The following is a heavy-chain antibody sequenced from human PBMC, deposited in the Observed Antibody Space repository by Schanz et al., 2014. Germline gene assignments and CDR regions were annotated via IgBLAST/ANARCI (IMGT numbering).Heavy chain of an antibody. Sequence: EMQLLESGGGLVQPGGSLRLSCAASGFTFSNFAMTWVRQAPGKGLEWLSTISGSAISTFYADSVKGRFSISRDNSRNTLFLHLNALRAEDTAVYYCAKELYSGSHYGWFDPWGQGTLVTVSS. CDR2: ISGSAIST. D-gene: IGHD1-26*01. V-gene: IGHV3-23*01. CDR1: GFTFSNFA. CDR3: AKELYSGSHYGWFDP. J-gene: IGHJ5*02.